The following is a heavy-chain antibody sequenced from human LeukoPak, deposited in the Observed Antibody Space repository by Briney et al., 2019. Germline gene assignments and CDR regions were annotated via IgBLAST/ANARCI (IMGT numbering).Heavy chain of an antibody. D-gene: IGHD3-9*01. CDR2: ISYDGSNK. CDR3: ARDGHGDGFLTGYSYFGMDV. V-gene: IGHV3-30*04. CDR1: GFTFSSYA. J-gene: IGHJ6*02. Sequence: GRSLRLSCAASGFTFSSYAMHWARQAPGKGLEWVAVISYDGSNKYYADSVKGRFTISRENAKSSLFLQMNSLRAEDTAVYFCARDGHGDGFLTGYSYFGMDVWGQGTTVTVSS.